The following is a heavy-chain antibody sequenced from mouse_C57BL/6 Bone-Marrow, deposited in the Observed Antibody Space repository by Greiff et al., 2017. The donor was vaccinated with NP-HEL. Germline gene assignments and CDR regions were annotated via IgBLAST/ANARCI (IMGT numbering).Heavy chain of an antibody. V-gene: IGHV1-82*01. CDR2: IYPGDGDT. CDR1: GYAFSSSW. Sequence: QVQLQQSGPELVKPGASVKISCKASGYAFSSSWMNWVKQRPGKGLEWIGRIYPGDGDTNYNGKFKGKATLTADKSSRTAYMQLSSLTSEDSAVYFCARSYYGSSFWYFDVWGTGTTVTVSS. CDR3: ARSYYGSSFWYFDV. D-gene: IGHD1-1*01. J-gene: IGHJ1*03.